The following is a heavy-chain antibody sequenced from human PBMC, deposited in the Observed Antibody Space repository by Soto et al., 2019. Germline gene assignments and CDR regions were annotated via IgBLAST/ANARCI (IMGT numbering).Heavy chain of an antibody. Sequence: SSQSTPYHRQTPGKGLEWVSKISSSSSTIYYADSVKGRFTISRDNAKNSLYLQMNSLRAEDTAVFYCARESGDYGAAFDIRGHGTMVTVS. V-gene: IGHV3-48*01. J-gene: IGHJ3*02. CDR2: ISSSSSTI. D-gene: IGHD4-17*01. CDR1: SSQS. CDR3: ARESGDYGAAFDI.